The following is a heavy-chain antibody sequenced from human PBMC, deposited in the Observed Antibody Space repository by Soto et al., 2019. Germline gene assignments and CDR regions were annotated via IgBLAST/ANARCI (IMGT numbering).Heavy chain of an antibody. J-gene: IGHJ4*02. V-gene: IGHV2-5*01. Sequence: SGPTLVNPTQTLTLTCTFSGFSLSTSGVGVGWIRQPPGKALEWLALIYWNDDKRYSPSLKSRLTITKDTSKNQVVLTMTNMDPVDTATYYCAHSYYDFWSGYYTGRAAEYYFDYWGQGTLVTVSS. CDR3: AHSYYDFWSGYYTGRAAEYYFDY. CDR2: IYWNDDK. CDR1: GFSLSTSGVG. D-gene: IGHD3-3*01.